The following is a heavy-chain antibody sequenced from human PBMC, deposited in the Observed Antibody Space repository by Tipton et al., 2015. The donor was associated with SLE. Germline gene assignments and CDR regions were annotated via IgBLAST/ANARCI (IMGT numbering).Heavy chain of an antibody. CDR2: FYYSGST. CDR3: AREVDYYDSSGYYYDAFDI. V-gene: IGHV4-59*01. Sequence: TLSLTCTVSGGSISSYYWSWIRQPPAKGLEWIGYFYYSGSTNYNPSLKSRVTISVDTSKNQFSLKLSSVTAADTAVYYCAREVDYYDSSGYYYDAFDIWGQGTMVTVSS. CDR1: GGSISSYY. D-gene: IGHD3-22*01. J-gene: IGHJ3*02.